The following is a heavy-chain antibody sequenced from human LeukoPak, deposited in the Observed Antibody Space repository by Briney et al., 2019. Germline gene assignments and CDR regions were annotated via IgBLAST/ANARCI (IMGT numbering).Heavy chain of an antibody. CDR3: ARDQGGAHLGGSHAFDI. CDR2: IYTSGST. V-gene: IGHV4-4*07. Sequence: TGGSLRLSCAASGFTFSDYYMSWIRQPAGKGLEWIGRIYTSGSTNYNPSLKSRVTISVDTSKNQFSLKLSSVTAADTAVYYCARDQGGAHLGGSHAFDIWGQGTMVTVSS. J-gene: IGHJ3*02. D-gene: IGHD3-16*01. CDR1: GFTFSDYY.